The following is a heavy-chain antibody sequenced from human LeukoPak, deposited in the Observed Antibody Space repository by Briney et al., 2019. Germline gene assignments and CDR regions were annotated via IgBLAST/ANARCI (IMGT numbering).Heavy chain of an antibody. J-gene: IGHJ4*02. Sequence: SETLSLTCTVSGGSISSYYWSWIRQPPGKGLEWIGYIYYSGSTNYNPSLKSRVTISVDPSKNQFSLKLSSVTAADTAVYYCARVGSFVGQPNVWGQGTLVTVSS. CDR2: IYYSGST. V-gene: IGHV4-59*01. CDR3: ARVGSFVGQPNV. CDR1: GGSISSYY. D-gene: IGHD3-10*01.